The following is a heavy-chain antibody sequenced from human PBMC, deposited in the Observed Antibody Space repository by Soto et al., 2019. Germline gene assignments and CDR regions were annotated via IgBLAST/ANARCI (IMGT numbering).Heavy chain of an antibody. D-gene: IGHD3-3*01. CDR2: ISYDGSNK. CDR1: GFTFSSYG. V-gene: IGHV3-30*18. CDR3: AKTIFGVVIKYGMDV. Sequence: GGSLRLSCAASGFTFSSYGMHWVRQAPGKGLEWVAVISYDGSNKYYADSVKGRFTISRDNSKNTLYLQMNSLRAEDTAVYYCAKTIFGVVIKYGMDVWGQGTTVTVSS. J-gene: IGHJ6*02.